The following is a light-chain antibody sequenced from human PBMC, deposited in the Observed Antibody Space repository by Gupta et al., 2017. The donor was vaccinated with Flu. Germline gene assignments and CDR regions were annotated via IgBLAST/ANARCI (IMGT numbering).Light chain of an antibody. CDR1: QSVSSY. V-gene: IGKV3-11*01. Sequence: EVVLTQSSATLSLSPGERATLSCRTSQSVSSYLAWYQQKPGQAPRLLIYDASNRATGIPARFSGSGSGTDFTLTISSLEPEDFAVYYCQQRQDWPPITFGQGTRLEIK. J-gene: IGKJ5*01. CDR3: QQRQDWPPIT. CDR2: DAS.